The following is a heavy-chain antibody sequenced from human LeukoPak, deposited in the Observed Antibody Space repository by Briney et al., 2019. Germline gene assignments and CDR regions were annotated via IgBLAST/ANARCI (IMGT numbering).Heavy chain of an antibody. CDR3: ARGVVTDDYYMDV. CDR2: LYTNGNT. J-gene: IGHJ6*03. Sequence: SETLSLTCSVSGGSITSGRYYWTWIRQPAGKGLEWIGRLYTNGNTNYDPSLESRVSISVDTSKSQFYLQLTSVTAAATAVYFCARGVVTDDYYMDVWGKGITVIVSS. CDR1: GGSITSGRYY. D-gene: IGHD2-21*02. V-gene: IGHV4-61*02.